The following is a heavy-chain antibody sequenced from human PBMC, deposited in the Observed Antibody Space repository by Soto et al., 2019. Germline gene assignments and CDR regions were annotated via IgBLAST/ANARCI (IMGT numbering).Heavy chain of an antibody. J-gene: IGHJ6*02. CDR2: INPNSGGT. D-gene: IGHD2-2*01. CDR1: GYTFTGYY. CDR3: ARDPRRRGYCSSTSCYSSYGMDV. Sequence: GASVKVSCKASGYTFTGYYMHWVRQAPGQGLEWMGWINPNSGGTNYAQKFQGWVTMTRDTSISTAYMELSRLRSDDTAVYYCARDPRRRGYCSSTSCYSSYGMDVWGQGTTVTSP. V-gene: IGHV1-2*04.